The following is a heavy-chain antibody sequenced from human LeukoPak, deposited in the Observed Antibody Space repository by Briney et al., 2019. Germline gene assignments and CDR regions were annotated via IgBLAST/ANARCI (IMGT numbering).Heavy chain of an antibody. CDR3: ARELSRYSSSWYLDY. J-gene: IGHJ4*02. V-gene: IGHV3-48*02. D-gene: IGHD6-13*01. Sequence: GGSLRLSCAASGFTFSSYSMNWVRQAPGKGLEWVSYISSSSSTIYYADSVKGRFTISRDNAKNSLYLQMNSLRDEDTAVYYCARELSRYSSSWYLDYWGQGTLVTVSS. CDR1: GFTFSSYS. CDR2: ISSSSSTI.